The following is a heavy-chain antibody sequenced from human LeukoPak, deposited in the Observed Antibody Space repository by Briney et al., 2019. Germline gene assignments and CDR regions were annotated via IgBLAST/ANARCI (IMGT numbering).Heavy chain of an antibody. CDR1: GFTFSSYE. J-gene: IGHJ3*02. CDR3: ARSYYYDSSGTYAFDI. CDR2: ISSSGSTI. Sequence: GGSLRLSCAASGFTFSSYEMNWVRQAPGKGVEWVSYISSSGSTIYYADSVKGRFTISRDNAKNSLYLQMNSLRAEDTAVYYCARSYYYDSSGTYAFDIWGQGTMVTVSS. D-gene: IGHD3-22*01. V-gene: IGHV3-48*03.